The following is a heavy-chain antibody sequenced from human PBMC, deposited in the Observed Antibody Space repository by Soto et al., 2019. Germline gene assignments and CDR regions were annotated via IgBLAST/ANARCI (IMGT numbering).Heavy chain of an antibody. J-gene: IGHJ4*02. Sequence: SGTLSLTCIVSGGPISSYRWSWIRQPAGKGLEWIGRLNNYGNTHYNPYLKSRVTVSVDKSRNQFFLTLRSVSAADSAVYHCGREGGETWDYEASWGQGTPVTVSS. D-gene: IGHD1-7*01. V-gene: IGHV4-4*07. CDR1: GGPISSYR. CDR3: GREGGETWDYEAS. CDR2: LNNYGNT.